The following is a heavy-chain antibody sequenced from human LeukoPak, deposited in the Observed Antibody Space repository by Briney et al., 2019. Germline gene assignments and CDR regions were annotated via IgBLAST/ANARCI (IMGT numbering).Heavy chain of an antibody. J-gene: IGHJ6*03. CDR1: GFTFSSYS. CDR3: ARAPRGVGASPYYYYYMDV. V-gene: IGHV3-21*01. CDR2: ISSSSSYI. Sequence: PGGSLRLSCAASGFTFSSYSMNWVRQAPGKGLEWVSSISSSSSYIYYADSVKGRFTISRDNAKNSLYLQMNSLRAEDTAVYYCARAPRGVGASPYYYYYMDVWGKGTTVTVSS. D-gene: IGHD1-26*01.